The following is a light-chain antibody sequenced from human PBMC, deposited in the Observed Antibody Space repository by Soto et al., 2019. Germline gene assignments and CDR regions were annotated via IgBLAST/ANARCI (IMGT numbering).Light chain of an antibody. Sequence: EIVLTQSPGTLSLSPGERATLSCRASQSVDSTYLAWYQQKPDQSPRLLIYATSTRAAGIPDRFSGSGSGTDFTLTISRLEPDDVAVYYCQQYDTSPPIYTFGQGTKVDIK. J-gene: IGKJ2*01. CDR3: QQYDTSPPIYT. CDR2: ATS. CDR1: QSVDSTY. V-gene: IGKV3-20*01.